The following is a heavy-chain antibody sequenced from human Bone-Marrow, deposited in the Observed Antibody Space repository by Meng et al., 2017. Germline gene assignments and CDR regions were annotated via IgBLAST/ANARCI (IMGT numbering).Heavy chain of an antibody. J-gene: IGHJ4*02. V-gene: IGHV3-74*01. D-gene: IGHD5-12*01. CDR3: TRDFDSGYGL. Sequence: VPLVESGGGLVQPGGSLGLSCAASGFTFSSHWMHWVRQAPGKGLEWVSRINPDGSSTAYADSVKGRFTISRDNAKNTLYLQLNSLRGEDTAVYYCTRDFDSGYGLWGQGTLVTVSS. CDR1: GFTFSSHW. CDR2: INPDGSST.